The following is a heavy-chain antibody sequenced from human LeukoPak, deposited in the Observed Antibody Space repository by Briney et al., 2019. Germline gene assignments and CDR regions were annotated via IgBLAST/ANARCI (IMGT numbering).Heavy chain of an antibody. D-gene: IGHD5-12*01. J-gene: IGHJ3*02. V-gene: IGHV1-69*04. CDR3: AKGPKWLRNDAFDI. CDR1: GGTFSSYA. CDR2: IIPILGIA. Sequence: SVKVSCKASGGTFSSYAISWVRQAPGQGLEWMGRIIPILGIANYAQKFQGRVTITADKSTSTAYMELSSLRSEDTAVYYCAKGPKWLRNDAFDIWGQGTMVTVSS.